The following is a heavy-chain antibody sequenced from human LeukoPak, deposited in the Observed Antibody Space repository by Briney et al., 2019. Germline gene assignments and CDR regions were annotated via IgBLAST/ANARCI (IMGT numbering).Heavy chain of an antibody. CDR2: ISYDVGKK. V-gene: IGHV3-30*18. D-gene: IGHD3-22*01. Sequence: GGSLRLSCAASGFTFSGYGMHWVRQAPGKGLEWVAVISYDVGKKYYADSVKGRFTISRDNSKNTLYLQMNSLRAEDTAVYYCAKDDYYDTSGYRDWGQGTLVTVSS. CDR1: GFTFSGYG. J-gene: IGHJ4*02. CDR3: AKDDYYDTSGYRD.